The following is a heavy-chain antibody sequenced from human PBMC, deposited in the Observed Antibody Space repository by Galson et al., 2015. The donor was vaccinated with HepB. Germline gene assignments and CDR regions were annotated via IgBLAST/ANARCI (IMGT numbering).Heavy chain of an antibody. J-gene: IGHJ6*02. Sequence: SVKVSCKASGYTFTSYYMHWVRQAPGQGLEWMGIINPSGGSTSYAQKFQGRVTMTRDTSTSTVYMELSSLRSEDTAVYYCARWGPTGTAAPDYYSYYGMAVGAQGTTVTVSS. CDR1: GYTFTSYY. CDR3: ARWGPTGTAAPDYYSYYGMAV. CDR2: INPSGGST. V-gene: IGHV1-46*03. D-gene: IGHD4-17*01.